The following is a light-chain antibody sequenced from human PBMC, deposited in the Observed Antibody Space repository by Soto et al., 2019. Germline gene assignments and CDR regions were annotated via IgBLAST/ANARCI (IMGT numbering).Light chain of an antibody. J-gene: IGLJ2*01. V-gene: IGLV1-51*01. Sequence: QSVLTQPPSVSAAPGQTVTISCSGSSSNIGKNYVCWYQQLPGTAPKLLIYDTHERPSGIPDRFSSSKSGTSATLAITGLPPGDEADYYCGTWDSSLFAVVFGGGTKLTVL. CDR3: GTWDSSLFAVV. CDR1: SSNIGKNY. CDR2: DTH.